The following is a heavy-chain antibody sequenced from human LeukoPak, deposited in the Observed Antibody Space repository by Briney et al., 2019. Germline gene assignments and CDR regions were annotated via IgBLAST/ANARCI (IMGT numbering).Heavy chain of an antibody. CDR2: TTYRTKWYN. Sequence: SQTLSLTCAISGDTVTSYNAAWNWQTQSPSRDLVWLVNTTYRTKWYNYYAVSVKSRITINPDTSKNQFSLQLNSVTPEDTAADYCARGEDCGGDCQYYYYDYMDVWGRGTTVAVSS. CDR3: ARGEDCGGDCQYYYYDYMDV. V-gene: IGHV6-1*01. D-gene: IGHD2-21*02. J-gene: IGHJ6*03. CDR1: GDTVTSYNAA.